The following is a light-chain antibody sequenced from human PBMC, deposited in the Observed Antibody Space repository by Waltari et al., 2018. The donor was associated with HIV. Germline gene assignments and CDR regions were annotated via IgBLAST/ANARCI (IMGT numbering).Light chain of an antibody. Sequence: QSALTQPASVSGSPGQSITISCTGTSSDVGIYNLVSWYQQYPGKAPKLMFYEGSKRPSGVSNRFSGSKSCNTASLTISGLQTEDEADYYCCSYAGSFVVFGGGTKLTVL. CDR1: SSDVGIYNL. CDR2: EGS. V-gene: IGLV2-23*01. J-gene: IGLJ2*01. CDR3: CSYAGSFVV.